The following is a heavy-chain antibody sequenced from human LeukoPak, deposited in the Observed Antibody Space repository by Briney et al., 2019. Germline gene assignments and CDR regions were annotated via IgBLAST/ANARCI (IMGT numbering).Heavy chain of an antibody. CDR3: ARGSLLAAADAPNDY. Sequence: GGSLRLSCAASGFTFSSYAMHWVRQAPGKGLEWVAVISYDGGNKYYADSVKGRFTISRDNSKNTLYLQMNSLRAEDTAVYYCARGSLLAAADAPNDYWGQGTLVTVSS. CDR2: ISYDGGNK. CDR1: GFTFSSYA. J-gene: IGHJ4*02. V-gene: IGHV3-30-3*01. D-gene: IGHD6-13*01.